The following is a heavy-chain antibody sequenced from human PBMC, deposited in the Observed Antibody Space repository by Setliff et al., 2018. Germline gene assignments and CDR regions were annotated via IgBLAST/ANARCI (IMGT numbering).Heavy chain of an antibody. CDR3: ARLPNYVWGSPVDY. D-gene: IGHD3-16*01. CDR2: IFYSGRT. J-gene: IGHJ4*02. Sequence: PSETLSLTCTVSGASITNINYYWGLIRQPPGKGLEWIGSIFYSGRTFYNPSLKSRDTISVDTSKNQFSLTLSSVTAADTAVYYCARLPNYVWGSPVDYWGQGTLVTVSS. V-gene: IGHV4-39*01. CDR1: GASITNINYY.